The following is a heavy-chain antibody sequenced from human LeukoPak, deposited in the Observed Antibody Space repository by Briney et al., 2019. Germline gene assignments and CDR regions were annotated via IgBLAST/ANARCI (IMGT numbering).Heavy chain of an antibody. D-gene: IGHD5-24*01. J-gene: IGHJ4*02. CDR1: GGSISSYY. CDR3: ARGGMDTTH. V-gene: IGHV4-59*01. CDR2: IYYSGST. Sequence: PSETLSLTCTVSGGSISSYYWSWIRQPPGKGLEWIGYIYYSGSTNYNPSLKSRVTISVDKYKNQFSLKLSSVTAADTAVYYCARGGMDTTHWGQGTLVTVSS.